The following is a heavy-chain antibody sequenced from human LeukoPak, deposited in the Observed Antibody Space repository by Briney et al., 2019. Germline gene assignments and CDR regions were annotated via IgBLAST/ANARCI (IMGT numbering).Heavy chain of an antibody. D-gene: IGHD3-22*01. CDR2: ISGSGGST. Sequence: GGSLRLSCEASGFTFGNYAMNWVRQAPGKGLEWVSAISGSGGSTYYADSVKGRFTISRDNSKNTLYLQMNSLRAEDTAVYYCAHSVYDSSGYYFPVGAFDIWGQGTMVTVSS. CDR1: GFTFGNYA. J-gene: IGHJ3*02. V-gene: IGHV3-23*01. CDR3: AHSVYDSSGYYFPVGAFDI.